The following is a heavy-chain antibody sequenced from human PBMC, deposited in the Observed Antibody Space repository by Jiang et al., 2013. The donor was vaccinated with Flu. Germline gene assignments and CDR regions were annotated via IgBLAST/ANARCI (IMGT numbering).Heavy chain of an antibody. V-gene: IGHV2-5*01. CDR1: GFSLSTSGVG. J-gene: IGHJ4*02. CDR3: AHGMVRGAPPSFDY. D-gene: IGHD3-10*01. CDR2: IYWNDDK. Sequence: KPTQTLTLTCTFSGFSLSTSGVGVGWIRQPPGKALEWLALIYWNDDKRYSPSLKSRLTITKDTSKNQVVLTMTNMDPVDTATYYCAHGMVRGAPPSFDYWGQGTLVTVSS.